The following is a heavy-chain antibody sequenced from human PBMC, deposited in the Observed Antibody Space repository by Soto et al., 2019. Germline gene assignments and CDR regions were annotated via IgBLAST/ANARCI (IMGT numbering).Heavy chain of an antibody. V-gene: IGHV3-11*01. D-gene: IGHD1-26*01. CDR2: MTRSGSSS. CDR3: AREFSGNYFAFDL. Sequence: VGSLRLSCAASGFTFSDHYMSWIRQAPGKGLEWISYMTRSGSSSSYADSVKGRFTISRDNAKNSLYLQMNSLRGDDTAVYYCAREFSGNYFAFDLWGQGTMVTVSS. CDR1: GFTFSDHY. J-gene: IGHJ3*01.